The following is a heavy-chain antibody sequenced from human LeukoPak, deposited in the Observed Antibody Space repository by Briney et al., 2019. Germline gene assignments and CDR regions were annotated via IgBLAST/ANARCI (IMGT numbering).Heavy chain of an antibody. CDR1: GYTFTRYY. J-gene: IGHJ6*03. D-gene: IGHD6-13*01. CDR2: INPSGGST. V-gene: IGHV1-46*01. Sequence: GASVKVSCKASGYTFTRYYMHWVRQAPGQGLEWMGIINPSGGSTSYAQKFQGRVTMTRDMSTSTVYMELSSLRAEDTAVYYCARSLAAGDYYYYMDVWGKGTTVTVSS. CDR3: ARSLAAGDYYYYMDV.